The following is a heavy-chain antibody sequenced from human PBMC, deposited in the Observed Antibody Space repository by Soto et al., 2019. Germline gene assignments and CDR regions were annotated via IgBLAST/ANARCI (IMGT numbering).Heavy chain of an antibody. D-gene: IGHD3-3*01. J-gene: IGHJ6*02. Sequence: GGSLRLSCAASGFTFSSYSMNWVRQAPGKGLEWVSSISSSSSYIYYADSVKGRFTISRDNAKNSLYLQMNSLRAEDTAVYYCARDGRYYDVWSGYSYGMDVWGQGTTVTVSS. CDR3: ARDGRYYDVWSGYSYGMDV. CDR1: GFTFSSYS. CDR2: ISSSSSYI. V-gene: IGHV3-21*01.